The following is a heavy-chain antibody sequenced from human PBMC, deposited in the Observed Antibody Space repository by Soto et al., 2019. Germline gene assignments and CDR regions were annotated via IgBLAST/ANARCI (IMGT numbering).Heavy chain of an antibody. CDR1: GFTFSSYA. CDR3: AKDLLRYCSGGSCYSTGY. J-gene: IGHJ4*02. D-gene: IGHD2-15*01. Sequence: EVQLLESGGGLVQPGGSLRLSCAASGFTFSSYAMSWVRQAPGKGLEWVSAISGSGGSTYYADSVKGRFTISRDNSKNTLYLQMNSLRAEDTAVYYCAKDLLRYCSGGSCYSTGYWGQGTLVTVSS. V-gene: IGHV3-23*01. CDR2: ISGSGGST.